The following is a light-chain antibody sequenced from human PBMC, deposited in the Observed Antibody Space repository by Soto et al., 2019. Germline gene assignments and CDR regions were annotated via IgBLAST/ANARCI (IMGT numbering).Light chain of an antibody. J-gene: IGLJ3*02. CDR2: CNN. CDR1: SSNIGNDD. CDR3: AAWDDSLRGGV. V-gene: IGLV1-44*01. Sequence: QSVLTQPPSVSGTPGQSVTISCTGSSSNIGNDDVNWYQQLPGSAPQLLINCNNKRPSGVPDRFSGSKSGTSASLAISGLQSEDEAAYYCAAWDDSLRGGVFGGGTKLTVL.